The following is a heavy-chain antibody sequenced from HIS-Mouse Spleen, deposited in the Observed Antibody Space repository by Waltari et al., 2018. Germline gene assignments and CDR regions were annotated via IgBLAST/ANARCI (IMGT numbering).Heavy chain of an antibody. CDR3: AREIPYSSSWYDWYFDL. D-gene: IGHD6-13*01. V-gene: IGHV4-39*07. CDR1: GGPISSSRYY. J-gene: IGHJ2*01. CDR2: IYYSGST. Sequence: QLQLQESGPGLVKPSETLSLTCTGSGGPISSSRYYWGWIRQPPGKGLEWIGSIYYSGSTYYNPSLKSRVTISVDTSKNQFSLKLSSVTAADTAVYYCAREIPYSSSWYDWYFDLWGRGTLVTVSS.